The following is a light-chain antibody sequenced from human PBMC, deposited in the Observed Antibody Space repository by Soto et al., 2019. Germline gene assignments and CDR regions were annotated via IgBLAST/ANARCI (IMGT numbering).Light chain of an antibody. CDR3: QSYDSRLSGSGV. CDR1: SSNIGAGYD. V-gene: IGLV1-40*01. CDR2: ANT. Sequence: QSVLTQPPSVSGAPGQRVTISCTGSSSNIGAGYDVHWYQQLPGTAPKLLIYANTNRPSGVPDRFSGSQSGTSASLAITGLQAEDEADYYCQSYDSRLSGSGVLGTGTKLTVL. J-gene: IGLJ1*01.